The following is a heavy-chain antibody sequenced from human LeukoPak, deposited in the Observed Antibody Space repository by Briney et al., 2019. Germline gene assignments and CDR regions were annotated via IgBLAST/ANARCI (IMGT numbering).Heavy chain of an antibody. CDR2: ISAYNGHT. D-gene: IGHD1-26*01. CDR3: ARSGRGTYYYFDY. Sequence: ASVKVSCKASGYTFNSYGISWVRQAPGQGLEWMGWISAYNGHTNYAQKFQGRVTMTTDTSTSTAYMDLRSLRSDDTAVYYCARSGRGTYYYFDYWGQGTLVTVSS. J-gene: IGHJ4*02. V-gene: IGHV1-18*01. CDR1: GYTFNSYG.